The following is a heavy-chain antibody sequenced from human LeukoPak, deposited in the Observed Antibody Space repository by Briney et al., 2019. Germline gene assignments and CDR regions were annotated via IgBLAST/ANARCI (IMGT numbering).Heavy chain of an antibody. V-gene: IGHV3-20*04. CDR2: INWNGGST. Sequence: PGGSLRLSCAASGFTFDDYGMSWVRQAPGKGLEWVSGINWNGGSTGYADSVKGRFTISRDNAKNSLYLQMNSLRAEDMALYYCAKDMGESGSTYPFDYWGQGTLLTVSS. CDR1: GFTFDDYG. D-gene: IGHD3-10*01. CDR3: AKDMGESGSTYPFDY. J-gene: IGHJ4*02.